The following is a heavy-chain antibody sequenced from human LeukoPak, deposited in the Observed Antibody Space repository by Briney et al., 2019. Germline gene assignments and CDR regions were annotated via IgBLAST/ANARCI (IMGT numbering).Heavy chain of an antibody. CDR2: ISYDGSNK. CDR3: AKENISSPYYFDY. D-gene: IGHD2/OR15-2a*01. J-gene: IGHJ4*02. Sequence: GGSLRLSCAASGFTFSSYGMHWVRQAPGKGLEWVAVISYDGSNKYYADSVKGRFTISRDNSKNTLYLQMNSLRAVDTAVYYCAKENISSPYYFDYWGQGTLVTVSS. CDR1: GFTFSSYG. V-gene: IGHV3-30*18.